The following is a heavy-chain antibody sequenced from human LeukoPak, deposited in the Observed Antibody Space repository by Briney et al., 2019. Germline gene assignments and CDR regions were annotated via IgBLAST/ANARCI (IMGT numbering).Heavy chain of an antibody. CDR2: IYSGGST. D-gene: IGHD3-3*01. Sequence: PGGSLRLSCAASGFTVSSNYMSWVRQAPGKGLEWVSVIYSGGSTYYADSVKGRSTISRHNSKNTLYLQMNSLRAEDTAVYYCARSMEGYFDYWGQGTLVTVSS. CDR3: ARSMEGYFDY. V-gene: IGHV3-53*01. J-gene: IGHJ4*02. CDR1: GFTVSSNY.